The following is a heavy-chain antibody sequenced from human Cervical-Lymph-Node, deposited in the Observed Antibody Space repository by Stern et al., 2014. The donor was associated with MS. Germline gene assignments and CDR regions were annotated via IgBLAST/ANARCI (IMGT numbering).Heavy chain of an antibody. D-gene: IGHD4-11*01. CDR3: AEGSKGP. Sequence: EMQLVESGGGLVQPGGSLRLSCAASGFTFSSHWMIWVRQAPGKGLEWVANINQDGSEKYYVDSVRGRFTISRDNAKNSLYLQMNSLRVEDTAVYYCAEGSKGPWGQGTLVTVSS. CDR1: GFTFSSHW. CDR2: INQDGSEK. J-gene: IGHJ4*02. V-gene: IGHV3-7*01.